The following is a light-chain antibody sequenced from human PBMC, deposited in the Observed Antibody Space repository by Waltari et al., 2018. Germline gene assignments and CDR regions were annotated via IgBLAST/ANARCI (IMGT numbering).Light chain of an antibody. J-gene: IGLJ2*01. V-gene: IGLV2-11*01. CDR3: CSYAGSYTFEV. CDR1: SSDVGGYNY. Sequence: QSALTQPRSVSGSPGQSVTISCTGTSSDVGGYNYVSWYQQHPGKAPQLLIYDVSKRPSGVPDRVSGSKSGNTASPTIAGLQAEDEADYYCCSYAGSYTFEVFGGGTKLTVL. CDR2: DVS.